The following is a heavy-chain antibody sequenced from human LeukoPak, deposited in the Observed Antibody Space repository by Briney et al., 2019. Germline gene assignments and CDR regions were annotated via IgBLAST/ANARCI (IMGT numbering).Heavy chain of an antibody. CDR1: GFYFGAYE. V-gene: IGHV3-48*03. J-gene: IGHJ4*02. CDR3: TTLGSHLDS. D-gene: IGHD3-10*01. Sequence: PGGSLRLSCAASGFYFGAYEMNWVRQAPGKGLEWVSYIAGSDTTTYYADSVKGRFTISRDNAKNSLYLQMDSLRAEDTALYYCTTLGSHLDSGGQGPLFTVSS. CDR2: IAGSDTTT.